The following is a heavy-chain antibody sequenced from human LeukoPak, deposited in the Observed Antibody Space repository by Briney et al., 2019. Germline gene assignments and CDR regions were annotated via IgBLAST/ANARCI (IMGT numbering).Heavy chain of an antibody. D-gene: IGHD2/OR15-2a*01. CDR3: ARFGGPTFGNWCFDY. J-gene: IGHJ4*02. CDR2: IFPGDSTT. Sequence: GESLKFSCKGSGYGFVNYWIGWVRQMPGKGLELMGIIFPGDSTTRYSPSFQGQVTISADKSVSTAYLQWSSLKASDTAIYCCARFGGPTFGNWCFDYWGQGTLVTVSS. V-gene: IGHV5-51*01. CDR1: GYGFVNYW.